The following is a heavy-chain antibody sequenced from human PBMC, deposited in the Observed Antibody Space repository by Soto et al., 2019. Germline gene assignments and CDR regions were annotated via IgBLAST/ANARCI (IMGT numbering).Heavy chain of an antibody. D-gene: IGHD2-15*01. V-gene: IGHV3-30*03. CDR1: GFTFSSYG. Sequence: GGSLRLSCAASGFTFSSYGMHWVRQAPGKGLEWVAVISYDGSNKYYADSVKGRFTISRDNSKNTLYLQMNSLRAEDTAVYYCARGYCSGGSCYVYDYWGQGTLVTVSS. CDR2: ISYDGSNK. CDR3: ARGYCSGGSCYVYDY. J-gene: IGHJ4*02.